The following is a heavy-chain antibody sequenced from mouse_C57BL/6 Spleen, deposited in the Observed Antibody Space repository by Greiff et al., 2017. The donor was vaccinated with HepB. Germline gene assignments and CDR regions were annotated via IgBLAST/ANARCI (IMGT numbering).Heavy chain of an antibody. CDR2: IDPENGDT. Sequence: EVQLQQSGAELVRPGASVKLSCTASGFNIKDDYMHWVKQRPEQGLACIGWIDPENGDTEYASKFQGKATITADTSSTTAYRQLSSLTSEDTAGYYCTTSGGSYGAYWGQGTLVTVAA. J-gene: IGHJ3*01. CDR1: GFNIKDDY. V-gene: IGHV14-4*01. D-gene: IGHD1-1*02. CDR3: TTSGGSYGAY.